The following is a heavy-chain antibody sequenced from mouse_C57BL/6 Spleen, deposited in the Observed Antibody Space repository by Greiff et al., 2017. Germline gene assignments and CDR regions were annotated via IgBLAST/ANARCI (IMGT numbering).Heavy chain of an antibody. D-gene: IGHD2-2*01. Sequence: VQLQQSGAELVKPGASVKLSCKASGYTFTSYWMHWVKQRPGQGLEWIGMIHPNSGSTTYNEKFKGKDTLTVDKSSSTAYMQLSSLTSEDTAVYYCARGYDGAMDYWGQGTSVTVSS. CDR2: IHPNSGST. V-gene: IGHV1-64*01. J-gene: IGHJ4*01. CDR3: ARGYDGAMDY. CDR1: GYTFTSYW.